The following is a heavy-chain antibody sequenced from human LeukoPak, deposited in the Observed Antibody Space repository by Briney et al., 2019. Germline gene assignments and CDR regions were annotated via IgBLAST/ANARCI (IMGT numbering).Heavy chain of an antibody. D-gene: IGHD6-19*01. Sequence: PGGSLRLSCAASGFTFSSYAMSWVRQAPEKGLEWVSGISWSSGSIDYADSVKGRFTISRDNAKNSLYLQMNSLRVEDTAFYYCAKDNRRHYTSGPNPDSLHWGQGALVTVSS. CDR3: AKDNRRHYTSGPNPDSLH. V-gene: IGHV3-9*01. CDR1: GFTFSSYA. J-gene: IGHJ4*02. CDR2: ISWSSGSI.